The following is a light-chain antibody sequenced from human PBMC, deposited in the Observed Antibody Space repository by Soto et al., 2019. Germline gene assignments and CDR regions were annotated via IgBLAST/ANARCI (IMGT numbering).Light chain of an antibody. Sequence: EIVLTQSPATLSLSPGDRATLSCRASQSFSSYLAWYQQKPGQAPRLLIYDTSKRATGIPARFSGSDSGTDFTLTISSLEPEDFAVDSCQQRRDRRPGLTFGGGTKVEIK. CDR3: QQRRDRRPGLT. CDR1: QSFSSY. CDR2: DTS. J-gene: IGKJ4*01. V-gene: IGKV3-11*01.